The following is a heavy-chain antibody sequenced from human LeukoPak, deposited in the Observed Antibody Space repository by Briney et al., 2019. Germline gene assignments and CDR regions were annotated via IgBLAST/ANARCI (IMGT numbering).Heavy chain of an antibody. CDR1: GFTFDGYG. CDR2: INWNGDST. J-gene: IGHJ4*02. D-gene: IGHD6-19*01. V-gene: IGHV3-20*04. Sequence: GGPLRLSCAASGFTFDGYGMSWVPQAPGKALECVSGINWNGDSTGYVDSVKGRFTISRDNAKNSLYLQMNSLRAEDTALYYCARDRSTVAGTSFDYWGQGTLVTVSS. CDR3: ARDRSTVAGTSFDY.